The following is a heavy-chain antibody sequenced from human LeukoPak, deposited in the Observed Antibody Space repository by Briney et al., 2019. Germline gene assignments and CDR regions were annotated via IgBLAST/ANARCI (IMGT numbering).Heavy chain of an antibody. Sequence: SQTLSLTCTVSGGSISSGSYYWSWIRQPAGKGLEWIGRIYTSGSTNYNPSLKSRVTISVDTSKNQFSLKLSSVTAADTAVYYCASSFRGVVSFDYWGQGTLVTVSS. CDR3: ASSFRGVVSFDY. V-gene: IGHV4-61*02. CDR2: IYTSGST. CDR1: GGSISSGSYY. D-gene: IGHD3-3*01. J-gene: IGHJ4*02.